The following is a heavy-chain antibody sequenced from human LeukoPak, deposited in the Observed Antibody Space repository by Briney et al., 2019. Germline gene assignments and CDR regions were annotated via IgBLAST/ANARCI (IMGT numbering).Heavy chain of an antibody. J-gene: IGHJ4*02. CDR1: GITFSTYG. Sequence: GGSLRLSCVASGITFSTYGMHWVRQAPGKGLEWVAVISYDGASKHYADSVKGRFAVSRDNSKNTLYLQMYSLQAGDTVMYYCAKDRREMATIGYYFDYWGQGALVTVSS. V-gene: IGHV3-30*18. CDR2: ISYDGASK. D-gene: IGHD5-24*01. CDR3: AKDRREMATIGYYFDY.